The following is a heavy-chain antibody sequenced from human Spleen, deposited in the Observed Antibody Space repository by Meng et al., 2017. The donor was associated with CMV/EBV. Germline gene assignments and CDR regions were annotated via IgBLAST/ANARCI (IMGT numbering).Heavy chain of an antibody. Sequence: GESLKISCAASGFTFSSHDMNWVRQAPGKGLEWVSSISSSGSYIYYADSVKGRFTISRDNAKNSLYLQMNSLRAEDTAVYYCARDRDSGSYQFDYWGQGTLVTVSS. V-gene: IGHV3-21*01. D-gene: IGHD1-26*01. CDR3: ARDRDSGSYQFDY. CDR2: ISSSGSYI. J-gene: IGHJ4*02. CDR1: GFTFSSHD.